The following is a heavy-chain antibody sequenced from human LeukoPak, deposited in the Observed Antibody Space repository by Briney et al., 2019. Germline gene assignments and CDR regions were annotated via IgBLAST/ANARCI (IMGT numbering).Heavy chain of an antibody. D-gene: IGHD3-10*01. CDR1: GFTFSTYN. V-gene: IGHV3-23*01. J-gene: IGHJ5*02. CDR2: ISGSGGST. Sequence: GGSLRLSCAASGFTFSTYNMNWVRQAPGKGLEWVSAISGSGGSTYYADSVKGRFTISRDNSKNTLYLQMNSLRAEDTAVYYCAKDPYGSGSYLFDPWGQGTLVTVSS. CDR3: AKDPYGSGSYLFDP.